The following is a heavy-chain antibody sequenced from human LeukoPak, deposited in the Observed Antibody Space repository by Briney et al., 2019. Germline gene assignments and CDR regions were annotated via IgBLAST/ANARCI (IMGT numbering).Heavy chain of an antibody. CDR1: GYTFTGYY. V-gene: IGHV1-2*02. CDR3: ARPRIVGASFDY. CDR2: INPNSGGT. Sequence: ASVKVSCKASGYTFTGYYMHWVRQAPGQGLEWMGWINPNSGGTNYAQKFQGRVTMTRDTSISTAYMELSRLRSDDTAVYYCARPRIVGASFDYWGQGTLVTVSS. D-gene: IGHD1-26*01. J-gene: IGHJ4*02.